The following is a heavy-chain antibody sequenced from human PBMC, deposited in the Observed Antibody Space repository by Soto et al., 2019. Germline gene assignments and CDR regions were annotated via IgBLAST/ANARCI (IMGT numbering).Heavy chain of an antibody. D-gene: IGHD4-17*01. CDR1: GYTFTSYA. V-gene: IGHV1-3*01. CDR2: INAGNGNT. CDR3: ARDLEGDYFGSVHY. J-gene: IGHJ4*02. Sequence: QVQLVQSGAEVKKPGASVKVSCKASGYTFTSYAMHWVRQAPGQRLEWMGWINAGNGNTKYSQKFQDRVTITRDTSASTSYMELSILRSEDTAVYYCARDLEGDYFGSVHYWGQGTLVTVSS.